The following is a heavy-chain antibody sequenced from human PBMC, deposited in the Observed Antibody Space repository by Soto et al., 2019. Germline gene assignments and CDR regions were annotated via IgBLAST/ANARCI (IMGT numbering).Heavy chain of an antibody. J-gene: IGHJ6*02. Sequence: EVQLVESGGGLVQPGGSLRLSCAASGFTFTSFWMSWVRQAPGKGLEWVANIKQDGSEKYYVDSVKGRFTISRDNAKNLRHLQMKSVRAEGTAVYYCARGKGLDVWGQGTTVTVSS. V-gene: IGHV3-7*04. CDR1: GFTFTSFW. CDR3: ARGKGLDV. CDR2: IKQDGSEK.